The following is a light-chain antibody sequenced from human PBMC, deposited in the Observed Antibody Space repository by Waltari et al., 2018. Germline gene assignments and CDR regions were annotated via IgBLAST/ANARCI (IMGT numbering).Light chain of an antibody. Sequence: ELVLTHPPGPISSSPGEGSPFSCRASQSVSRALAWYQQKPGQAPRLLIYGASTRATGIPDRFSGSGSGTDFSLTISRLEPDDFAVYFCQHYVRLPVTFGQGTTVEI. J-gene: IGKJ1*01. CDR1: QSVSRA. CDR2: GAS. CDR3: QHYVRLPVT. V-gene: IGKV3-20*01.